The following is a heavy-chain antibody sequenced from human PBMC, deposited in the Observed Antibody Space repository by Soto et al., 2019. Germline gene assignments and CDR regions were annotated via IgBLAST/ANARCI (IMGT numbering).Heavy chain of an antibody. J-gene: IGHJ4*02. V-gene: IGHV3-30*18. Sequence: QVQLVESGGGVVQPGRSLRLSCAASGFTFSSYGMHWVRQAPGKGLEWVAVISYDGSNKYYADSVKGRFTISRDNSKNTQYLQMNSLRAEDTAVYYCAKAHIGIAVGSDYWGQGTLVTVSS. CDR3: AKAHIGIAVGSDY. CDR1: GFTFSSYG. D-gene: IGHD6-19*01. CDR2: ISYDGSNK.